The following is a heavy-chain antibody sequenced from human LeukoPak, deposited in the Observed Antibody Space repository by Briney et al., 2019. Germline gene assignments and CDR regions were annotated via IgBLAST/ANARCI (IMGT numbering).Heavy chain of an antibody. V-gene: IGHV4-59*01. J-gene: IGHJ4*02. CDR3: ARARDYYDSSGLDY. CDR1: GGSISSYY. CDR2: IYYSGST. Sequence: SETLSLTCTVSGGSISSYYWSWIRQPPGKGLEWIGYIYYSGSTNYNPSLKSRVTISVDTSKNQCSLKLSSVTAADTAVYYCARARDYYDSSGLDYWGQGTLVTVSS. D-gene: IGHD3-22*01.